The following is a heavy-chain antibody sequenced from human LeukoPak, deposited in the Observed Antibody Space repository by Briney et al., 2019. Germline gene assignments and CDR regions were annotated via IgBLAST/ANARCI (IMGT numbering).Heavy chain of an antibody. Sequence: ASVKVSCEASGYTFTSYDINWVRQATGQGLEWMGWMNPNSGNTGYAQKFQGRVTITRNTSISTAYMELSSLRSEDTAVYYCARAGLLWFGEFGAFDIWGQGTMVTVSS. J-gene: IGHJ3*02. V-gene: IGHV1-8*03. CDR1: GYTFTSYD. CDR3: ARAGLLWFGEFGAFDI. CDR2: MNPNSGNT. D-gene: IGHD3-10*01.